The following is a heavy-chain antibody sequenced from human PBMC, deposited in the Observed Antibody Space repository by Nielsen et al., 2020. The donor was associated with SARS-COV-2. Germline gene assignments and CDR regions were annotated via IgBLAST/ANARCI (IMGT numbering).Heavy chain of an antibody. D-gene: IGHD2-2*01. V-gene: IGHV3-30*18. CDR3: AKAKGPKYQLRDSSPFDY. Sequence: GASLKISCAASGFTFSSYGMHWVRQAPGKGLEWVAVISYDGSNKYYADSVKGRFTISRDNSKNTLYLQMNSLRAEDTAVYYCAKAKGPKYQLRDSSPFDYWGQGTLVTVSS. CDR1: GFTFSSYG. J-gene: IGHJ4*02. CDR2: ISYDGSNK.